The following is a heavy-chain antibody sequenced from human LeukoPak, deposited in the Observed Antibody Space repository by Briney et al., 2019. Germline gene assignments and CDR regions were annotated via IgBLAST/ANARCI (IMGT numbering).Heavy chain of an antibody. CDR2: IIPIFGTA. CDR3: ARGLSSSWYYYYYYMDV. Sequence: SVKVSCKASGGTFSSYAISWVRQAPGQGLEWMGGIIPIFGTANYAQKFQGRVTITRNTSISTAYMELSSLRSEDTAVYYCARGLSSSWYYYYYYMDVWGKGTTVTVSS. D-gene: IGHD6-13*01. CDR1: GGTFSSYA. V-gene: IGHV1-69*05. J-gene: IGHJ6*03.